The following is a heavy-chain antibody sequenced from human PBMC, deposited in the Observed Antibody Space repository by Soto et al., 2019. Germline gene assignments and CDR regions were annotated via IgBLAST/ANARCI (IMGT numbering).Heavy chain of an antibody. J-gene: IGHJ4*02. CDR2: IYYSGST. V-gene: IGHV4-30-4*01. D-gene: IGHD3-22*01. CDR3: DRGSYYNDSSGYYHY. Sequence: QVQLQESGPGLVKPSQTLSLTCTVSGGSISSGDYYWSWIRQPPGKGLEWIGYIYYSGSTYYNPSLKSRVTISVDTSKNQFSLKLSSVTAADTAVYYCDRGSYYNDSSGYYHYWGQGNLVTVSS. CDR1: GGSISSGDYY.